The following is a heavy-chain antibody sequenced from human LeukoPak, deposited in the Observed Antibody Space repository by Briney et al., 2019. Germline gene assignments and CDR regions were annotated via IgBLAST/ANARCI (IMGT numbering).Heavy chain of an antibody. V-gene: IGHV1-2*02. D-gene: IGHD6-13*01. CDR1: GYTFTGYY. J-gene: IGHJ5*02. CDR2: INPNSGGT. Sequence: ASEKVSCKASGYTFTGYYMHWVRQAPGQGLEWMGWINPNSGGTNYAQKFQGRVTMTRDTSISTAYMELSRLRSDDTAVYYCARVIGQQQLPNWFDPWGQGTLVTVSS. CDR3: ARVIGQQQLPNWFDP.